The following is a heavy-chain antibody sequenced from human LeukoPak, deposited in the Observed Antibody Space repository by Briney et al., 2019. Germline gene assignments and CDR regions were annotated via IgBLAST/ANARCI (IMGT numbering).Heavy chain of an antibody. CDR3: ARDSYGSGSNHDY. CDR2: VYYSGTT. Sequence: SETLSLTCSVSGGSTSSSSYYWGWIRQPPGKGLEWIGSVYYSGTTYYNPSLKSRVTISVATSRNQFSLSLTSVTVADTAVYFCARDSYGSGSNHDYWGQGTLVTVSS. J-gene: IGHJ4*02. D-gene: IGHD3-10*01. CDR1: GGSTSSSSYY. V-gene: IGHV4-39*07.